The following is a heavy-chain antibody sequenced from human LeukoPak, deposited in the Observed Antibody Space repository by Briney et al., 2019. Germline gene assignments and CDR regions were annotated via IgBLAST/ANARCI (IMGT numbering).Heavy chain of an antibody. Sequence: GASATVSCKASGYTFTGYYMHWVRQAPGQGLEWMGWINPNSGGTNYAQKFQGRVTITRDTSISTAYMERSRLRADDTAVYYCARDSAPQGVLLRYYYYYYMDVWGKGTTVTISS. D-gene: IGHD2-15*01. CDR1: GYTFTGYY. CDR2: INPNSGGT. V-gene: IGHV1-2*02. CDR3: ARDSAPQGVLLRYYYYYYMDV. J-gene: IGHJ6*03.